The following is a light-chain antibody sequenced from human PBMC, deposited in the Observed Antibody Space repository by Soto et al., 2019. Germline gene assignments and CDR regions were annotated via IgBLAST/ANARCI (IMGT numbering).Light chain of an antibody. J-gene: IGLJ1*01. CDR3: QSYDSSLSAPYV. CDR2: GNS. V-gene: IGLV2-8*01. Sequence: QSALTQPPSASGSPGQSVTISCTGTSSDVGAGYYVSWYQQHPGTAPKLLIYGNSKRPSGVPDRFSGSKSGTTASLAITGLQAEDEADYYCQSYDSSLSAPYVFGTGTKVTVL. CDR1: SSDVGAGYY.